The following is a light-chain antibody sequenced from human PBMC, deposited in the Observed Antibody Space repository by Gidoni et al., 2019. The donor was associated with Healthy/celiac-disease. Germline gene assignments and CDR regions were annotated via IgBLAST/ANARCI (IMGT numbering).Light chain of an antibody. J-gene: IGKJ2*01. CDR3: QQYDNLPPYT. Sequence: DIQMSQFPSSLSASVGDRVTITCQASQDISNYLNWYQQKPGKAPKLLIYDASNLETGVPPRFSGSGSGTDFTFTISSLQPEDIATYYCQQYDNLPPYTFGQGTKLEIK. V-gene: IGKV1-33*01. CDR2: DAS. CDR1: QDISNY.